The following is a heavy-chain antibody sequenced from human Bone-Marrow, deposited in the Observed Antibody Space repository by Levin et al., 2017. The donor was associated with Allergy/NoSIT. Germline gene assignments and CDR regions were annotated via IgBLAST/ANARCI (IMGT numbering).Heavy chain of an antibody. D-gene: IGHD1-1*01. CDR1: GVVFRSYT. Sequence: ASVKVSCKLSGVVFRSYTISWVRQAPGQGLEWMGGIIPIFGSSKYAQKFQGRVAITADESTSTTDMELSSLKSEDTAVYYCVRGGGYNWKDHFEYWGQGTLVTVSS. J-gene: IGHJ4*02. CDR2: IIPIFGSS. V-gene: IGHV1-69*13. CDR3: VRGGGYNWKDHFEY.